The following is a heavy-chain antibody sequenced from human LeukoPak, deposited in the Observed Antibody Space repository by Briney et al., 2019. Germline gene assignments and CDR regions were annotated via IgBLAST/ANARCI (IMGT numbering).Heavy chain of an antibody. CDR2: IIPNSGGT. Sequence: SVTVSRKASGYTFTDYYMHWVRQAPAQGLEWMGWIIPNSGGTSYAQMFQGRVTITMDTSITTAYMELSRLRPDDTAVYYCARAVTVTNYWGQGTLVTV. D-gene: IGHD4-11*01. CDR3: ARAVTVTNY. J-gene: IGHJ4*02. CDR1: GYTFTDYY. V-gene: IGHV1-2*02.